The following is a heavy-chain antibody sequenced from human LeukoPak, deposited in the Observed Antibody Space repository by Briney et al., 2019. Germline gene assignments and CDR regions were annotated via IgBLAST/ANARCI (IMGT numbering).Heavy chain of an antibody. D-gene: IGHD6-19*01. J-gene: IGHJ4*02. CDR2: LSGSGDYT. CDR1: GFTFTNYA. V-gene: IGHV3-23*01. CDR3: AKSPNAGFSSTVNFDS. Sequence: GGSLRLSCAASGFTFTNYAMSWVRQAPGKGLEWVSTLSGSGDYTYYADSVKGRFTISRDNSKSTLYLQMKSLSAEDTAVYYCAKSPNAGFSSTVNFDSWSQGTLVTVSS.